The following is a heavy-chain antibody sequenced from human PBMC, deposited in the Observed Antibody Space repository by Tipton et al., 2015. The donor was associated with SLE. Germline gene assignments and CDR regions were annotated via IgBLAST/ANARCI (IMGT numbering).Heavy chain of an antibody. J-gene: IGHJ6*02. CDR3: ARDGYDILTGHYYGMDV. V-gene: IGHV4-4*07. D-gene: IGHD3-9*01. Sequence: TLSLTCTVSGGSISSYYWSWIRQPAWKGLEWIGRIYTRGSTHYNPSLKSRVAMSVDTSKNQFSLKLSSVTAADTAVYYCARDGYDILTGHYYGMDVWGQGTTVTVSS. CDR2: IYTRGST. CDR1: GGSISSYY.